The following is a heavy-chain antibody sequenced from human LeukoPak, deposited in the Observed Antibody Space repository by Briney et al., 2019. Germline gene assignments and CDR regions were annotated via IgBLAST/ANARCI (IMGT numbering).Heavy chain of an antibody. CDR1: GFTFSSSA. J-gene: IGHJ3*02. CDR2: ISGSGGST. Sequence: GGSLRLSCAASGFTFSSSAMSWVRQAPGKGLEWVSTISGSGGSTYYADSVKGRFTISRDNSKNTLYLQMNSLRAEDTAVYYCAKADIVVVPAAIAAFDIWGQGTMVTVSS. CDR3: AKADIVVVPAAIAAFDI. V-gene: IGHV3-23*01. D-gene: IGHD2-2*02.